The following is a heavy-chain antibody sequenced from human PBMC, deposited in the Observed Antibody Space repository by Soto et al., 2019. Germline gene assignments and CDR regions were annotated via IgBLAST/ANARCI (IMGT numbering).Heavy chain of an antibody. CDR1: GFIVSSNY. Sequence: DVQLVESGGDLVQPGGSLRLSCAAPGFIVSSNYMSWVRQAPGKGLEWVSVIYSGGNTYYADSVKGRFTISRDNSKNTLYLEMNSLGAEDTAVYYCAREKGGHDCFELWGRGTLVTV. CDR2: IYSGGNT. V-gene: IGHV3-53*04. CDR3: AREKGGHDCFEL. J-gene: IGHJ2*01. D-gene: IGHD5-12*01.